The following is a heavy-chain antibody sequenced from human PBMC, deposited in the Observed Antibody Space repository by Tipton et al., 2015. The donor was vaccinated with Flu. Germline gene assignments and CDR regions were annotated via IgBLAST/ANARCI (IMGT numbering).Heavy chain of an antibody. CDR2: ISSSGSTI. Sequence: GSLRLSCAASGFTFSSYEMNWVRQAPGKGLEWVSYISSSGSTIYYADSVKGRFTISRDNAKNSLYLQMNSLRAEDTAVYYCARDMGYCSGGSCYPDAFDIWGQGTMVTVSS. CDR3: ARDMGYCSGGSCYPDAFDI. J-gene: IGHJ3*02. D-gene: IGHD2-15*01. V-gene: IGHV3-48*03. CDR1: GFTFSSYE.